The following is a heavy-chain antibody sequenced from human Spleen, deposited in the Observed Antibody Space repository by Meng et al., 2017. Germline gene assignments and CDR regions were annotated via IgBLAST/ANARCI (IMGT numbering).Heavy chain of an antibody. CDR2: INPSGST. V-gene: IGHV4-34*01. D-gene: IGHD5-24*01. J-gene: IGHJ4*02. Sequence: QVQLQQWGAGLLKPSETLSLTFAVYGGSFSDYFCNWIRQPPGKGLEWIGEINPSGSTNYNPSLKSRVTISVDASKNQFSLILTSVTAADTAVYFCARVETATTNPYFDYWGQGTLVTVSS. CDR3: ARVETATTNPYFDY. CDR1: GGSFSDYF.